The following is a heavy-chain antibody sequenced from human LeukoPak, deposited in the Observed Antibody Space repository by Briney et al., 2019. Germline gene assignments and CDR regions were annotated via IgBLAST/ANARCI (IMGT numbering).Heavy chain of an antibody. J-gene: IGHJ4*02. Sequence: SQTLSLTCTVSGGSISSGNYHRSWIRQPAGKGLEWIGRIYTGGSTNYNPSFKSRLTISIDKSKNQFSLKLTSVTAADSAVYFCARGPLLGDDYDPPFRYWGQGTLVTVSS. CDR1: GGSISSGNYH. CDR3: ARGPLLGDDYDPPFRY. V-gene: IGHV4-61*02. CDR2: IYTGGST. D-gene: IGHD4/OR15-4a*01.